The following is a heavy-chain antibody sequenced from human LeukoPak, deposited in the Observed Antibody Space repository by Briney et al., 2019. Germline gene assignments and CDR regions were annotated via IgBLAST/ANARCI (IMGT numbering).Heavy chain of an antibody. J-gene: IGHJ4*02. D-gene: IGHD3-22*01. CDR2: IYYSGST. V-gene: IGHV4-31*03. CDR1: GGSISSGGYY. CDR3: ARGQVDYYDSSGFPGAFFDY. Sequence: SETLSLTCTVSGGSISSGGYYWSWIRQHPGKGLEWIGYIYYSGSTYYNPSLKSRVTISVDTSKNQFSLKLSSVTAADTAVYYCARGQVDYYDSSGFPGAFFDYWGQGTLVTVSS.